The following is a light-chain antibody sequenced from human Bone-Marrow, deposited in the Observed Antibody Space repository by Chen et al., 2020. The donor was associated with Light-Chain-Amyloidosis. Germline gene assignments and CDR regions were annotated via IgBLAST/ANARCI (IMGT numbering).Light chain of an antibody. Sequence: DIQMTQSPSTLSASVGDKVTITCRTSHSVINYLNWYQQRPGQAPNLLIYRSSTLHAGVPSRFSGSGSGTEFPLTINSLHPDDFATYFCQQSYTTPRFTFGPGTTGDVK. J-gene: IGKJ3*01. CDR3: QQSYTTPRFT. CDR2: RSS. CDR1: HSVINY. V-gene: IGKV1-39*01.